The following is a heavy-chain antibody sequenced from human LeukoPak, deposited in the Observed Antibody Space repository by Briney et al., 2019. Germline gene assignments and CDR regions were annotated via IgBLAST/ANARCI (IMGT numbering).Heavy chain of an antibody. Sequence: SETLSLTCTVSGGSIRSSYYWGGMRPPPGKGVEWIGNIYYSGRTYYKPSFKSRVTISVDTSKNQFSLKLSSVTAADTAVYYCTREGPEYSFSDYWGQGTLVTVSS. J-gene: IGHJ4*02. D-gene: IGHD5-18*01. CDR1: GGSIRSSYY. V-gene: IGHV4-39*02. CDR2: IYYSGRT. CDR3: TREGPEYSFSDY.